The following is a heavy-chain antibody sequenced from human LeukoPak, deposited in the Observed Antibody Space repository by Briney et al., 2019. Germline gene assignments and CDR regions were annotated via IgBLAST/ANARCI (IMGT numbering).Heavy chain of an antibody. D-gene: IGHD1-26*01. CDR3: ARGDLVGALGWFDP. Sequence: SVKVSCKASGGTFSSYAISWVRQAPGQGLEWMGRIIPIFGTANYAQKFQGRVTITTDESTSTAYMELSSLRSEDTAVYYCARGDLVGALGWFDPWGQGPLVTVSS. J-gene: IGHJ5*02. CDR2: IIPIFGTA. CDR1: GGTFSSYA. V-gene: IGHV1-69*05.